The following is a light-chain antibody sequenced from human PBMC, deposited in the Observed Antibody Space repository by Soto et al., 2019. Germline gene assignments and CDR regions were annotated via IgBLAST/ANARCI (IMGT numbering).Light chain of an antibody. J-gene: IGLJ1*01. V-gene: IGLV2-14*01. CDR2: DVT. CDR1: SSDVGGYNY. Sequence: QSALTQPASVSGSPGQSITISCTGTSSDVGGYNYVSWYQQHPVKAPKLMIYDVTNRPSGVSDRFSGSKSGNTASLTISGLQAEDEADYYCSSHTSSSTPYVFGTGTKLTVL. CDR3: SSHTSSSTPYV.